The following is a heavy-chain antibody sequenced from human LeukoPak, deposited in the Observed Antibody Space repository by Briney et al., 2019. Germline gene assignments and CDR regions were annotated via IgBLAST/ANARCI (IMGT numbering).Heavy chain of an antibody. CDR3: ARAARYGSGSYMDV. V-gene: IGHV4-4*07. CDR2: IYTSGST. CDR1: GGSISSYY. Sequence: KSSETLSLTCTVSGGSISSYYWSWIRQPAGKGLEWIGRIYTSGSTNYNPSLKSRVTMSVDTSKNQFSLKLSSVTAADTAVYYCARAARYGSGSYMDVWGKGTTVTVSS. J-gene: IGHJ6*03. D-gene: IGHD3-10*01.